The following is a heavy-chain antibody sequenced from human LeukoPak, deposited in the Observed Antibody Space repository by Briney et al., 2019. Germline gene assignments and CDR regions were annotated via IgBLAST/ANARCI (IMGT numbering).Heavy chain of an antibody. CDR2: IYYSGST. CDR1: GGSISSYY. J-gene: IGHJ4*02. V-gene: IGHV4-59*01. Sequence: PSETLSLTCTVSGGSISSYYWSWIRQPPGKGLEWIGYIYYSGSTNYNPSLKSRVTISVDTSKNQFSLKLSSVTAADTAVYYCARTNSSGWPTDYWGQGTLVTASS. CDR3: ARTNSSGWPTDY. D-gene: IGHD6-19*01.